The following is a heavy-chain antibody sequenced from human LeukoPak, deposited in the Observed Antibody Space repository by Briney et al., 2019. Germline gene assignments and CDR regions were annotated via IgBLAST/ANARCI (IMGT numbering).Heavy chain of an antibody. Sequence: GGSLRLSCAASGFTFGSYWMTWVRQAPGKGLEWVANMKQDGSEKNYVDSVKGRFTISRDNAKNLLYLQMNSLRAEDTAIYYCASTMVRGLNAFDIWGQGTMVTVSS. CDR1: GFTFGSYW. D-gene: IGHD3-10*01. J-gene: IGHJ3*02. CDR2: MKQDGSEK. V-gene: IGHV3-7*01. CDR3: ASTMVRGLNAFDI.